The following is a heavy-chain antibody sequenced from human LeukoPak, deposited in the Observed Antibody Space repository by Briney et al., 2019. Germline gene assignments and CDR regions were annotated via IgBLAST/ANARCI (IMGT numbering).Heavy chain of an antibody. J-gene: IGHJ4*02. CDR2: INPSGGST. Sequence: GASAKVSCKASGYTFTSYYMHWVRQAPGQGLEWMGIINPSGGSTSYAQKFQGRVTMTRDMSTSTVYMELSSLRSEDTAVYYCARVLEWSHPDYWGQGTLVTVSS. CDR1: GYTFTSYY. V-gene: IGHV1-46*01. D-gene: IGHD3-3*01. CDR3: ARVLEWSHPDY.